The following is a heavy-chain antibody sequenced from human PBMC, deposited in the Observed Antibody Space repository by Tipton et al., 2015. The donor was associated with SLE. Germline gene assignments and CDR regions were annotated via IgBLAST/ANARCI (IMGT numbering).Heavy chain of an antibody. V-gene: IGHV4-61*01. CDR2: IYYSGST. CDR1: GYSISSGYY. J-gene: IGHJ6*02. CDR3: ARGGYYYYYGMDV. Sequence: TLSLTCTVSGYSISSGYYWSWIRQPPGKGLEWIGYIYYSGSTNYNPSLKSRVTISVDTSKNQFSLKLSSVTAADTAVYYCARGGYYYYYGMDVWGQGTTVTVSS. D-gene: IGHD1-26*01.